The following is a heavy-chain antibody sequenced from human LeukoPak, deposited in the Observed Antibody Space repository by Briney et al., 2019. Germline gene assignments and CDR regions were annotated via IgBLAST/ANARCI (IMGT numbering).Heavy chain of an antibody. V-gene: IGHV3-9*01. Sequence: GGSLRLSCAASGFTFDDYAMHWVRQAPGKGLEWVSGISWNRGSIGYADSVKGRFTISRDNAKNSLYLQMNSLRAEDTALYYCAKSGPLHFGGFDYWGQGTLVTVSS. CDR2: ISWNRGSI. CDR1: GFTFDDYA. J-gene: IGHJ4*02. D-gene: IGHD3-10*01. CDR3: AKSGPLHFGGFDY.